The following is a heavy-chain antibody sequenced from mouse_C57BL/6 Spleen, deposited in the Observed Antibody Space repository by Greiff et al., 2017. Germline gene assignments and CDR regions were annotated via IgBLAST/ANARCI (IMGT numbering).Heavy chain of an antibody. V-gene: IGHV1-4*01. CDR1: GYTFTSYT. D-gene: IGHD2-5*01. J-gene: IGHJ2*01. CDR3: ARPSYYSNSYYFDY. CDR2: INPSSGYN. Sequence: QVQLQQSGAELARPGASVKMSCKASGYTFTSYTMHWVKQRPGQGLEWIGYINPSSGYNKYNQKFKDKATLTADKSSSTAYMQLSSRTSEDSAVYYCARPSYYSNSYYFDYWGQGTTLTVSS.